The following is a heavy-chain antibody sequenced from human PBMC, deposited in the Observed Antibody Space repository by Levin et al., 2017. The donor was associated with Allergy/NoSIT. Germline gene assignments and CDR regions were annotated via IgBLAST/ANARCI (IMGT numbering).Heavy chain of an antibody. Sequence: GESLKISCAASGFTVSSNYMSWVRQAPGKGLEWVSVIYSGGSTYYADSVKGRFTISRDNSKNTLYLQMNSLRAEDTAVYYCAVSGNNFRDAFDIWGQGTMVTVSS. CDR1: GFTVSSNY. CDR2: IYSGGST. V-gene: IGHV3-66*02. D-gene: IGHD3-10*01. J-gene: IGHJ3*02. CDR3: AVSGNNFRDAFDI.